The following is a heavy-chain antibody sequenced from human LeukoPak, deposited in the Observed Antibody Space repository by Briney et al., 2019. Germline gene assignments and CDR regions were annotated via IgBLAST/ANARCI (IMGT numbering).Heavy chain of an antibody. J-gene: IGHJ4*02. Sequence: PGGSLRLSCAASGFTFSSYAMSWVRQAPGKGLEWVSAISGSGGSTYYADSVKGRFTISRDNSKNTLYLQMNSLRAEDTAVYYCANYKSPWGSYSLSPHFDYWGQGTLVTVSS. D-gene: IGHD3-16*01. V-gene: IGHV3-23*01. CDR1: GFTFSSYA. CDR2: ISGSGGST. CDR3: ANYKSPWGSYSLSPHFDY.